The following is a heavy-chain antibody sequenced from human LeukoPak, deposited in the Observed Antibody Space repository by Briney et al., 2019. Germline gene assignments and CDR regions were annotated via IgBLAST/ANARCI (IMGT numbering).Heavy chain of an antibody. CDR3: ARDLGYCSITSCLRNYFDP. D-gene: IGHD2-2*01. J-gene: IGHJ5*02. CDR1: GYTFTNYG. CDR2: ISPYNGDT. Sequence: ASVKVSCKASGYTFTNYGLSWVRQAPGQGLEWMGWISPYNGDTNFAQKFQGRVTMTTETSTSTAYMELRSLRSNDTAVYYCARDLGYCSITSCLRNYFDPWGQGTLVTVSS. V-gene: IGHV1-18*01.